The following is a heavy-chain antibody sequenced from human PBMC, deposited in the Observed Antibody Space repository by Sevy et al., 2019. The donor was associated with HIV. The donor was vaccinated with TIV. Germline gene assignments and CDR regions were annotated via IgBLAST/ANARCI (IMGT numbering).Heavy chain of an antibody. CDR1: EFTFSSYW. Sequence: GGSLRLSCAASEFTFSSYWMIWVRQAPGKGLEWVANIKQDGSAKYYVDSVKGRFTISRDNAKNSLYLQMNSLRAEDTAVYYCARSGGSYDYGMDVWGQGTTVTVSS. CDR3: ARSGGSYDYGMDV. CDR2: IKQDGSAK. D-gene: IGHD1-26*01. V-gene: IGHV3-7*01. J-gene: IGHJ6*02.